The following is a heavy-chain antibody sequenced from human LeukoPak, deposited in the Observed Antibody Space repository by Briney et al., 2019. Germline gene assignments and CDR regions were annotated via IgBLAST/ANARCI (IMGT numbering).Heavy chain of an antibody. CDR2: IYYSGST. V-gene: IGHV4-59*01. Sequence: PSETLSLTCTVSGGSISSYYWSWIRQPPGKGLEWIGYIYYSGSTNYNPSLKSRVTISVDTSKNQFSLKLSSVTAADTAVYYCATTTPSVWGSYRYFDYWGQGTLVTVSS. J-gene: IGHJ4*02. CDR1: GGSISSYY. D-gene: IGHD3-16*02. CDR3: ATTTPSVWGSYRYFDY.